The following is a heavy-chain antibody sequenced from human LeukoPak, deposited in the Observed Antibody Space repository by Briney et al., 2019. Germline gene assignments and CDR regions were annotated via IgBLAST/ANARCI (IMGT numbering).Heavy chain of an antibody. CDR1: GYSFTSYW. CDR3: ARQSLSYYYGSGSYRHYYYYYMDV. J-gene: IGHJ6*03. D-gene: IGHD3-10*01. CDR2: IYPGDSDT. V-gene: IGHV5-51*01. Sequence: GESLKISCKGSGYSFTSYWIGWVRQMPGKGLEWMGIIYPGDSDTRYSPSFQGQVTISADKSISTAYLQWSSLKASDTAMYYCARQSLSYYYGSGSYRHYYYYYMDVWGKGTTVTVSS.